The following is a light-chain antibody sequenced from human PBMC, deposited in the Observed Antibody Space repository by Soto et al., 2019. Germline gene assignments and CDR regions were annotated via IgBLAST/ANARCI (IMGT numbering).Light chain of an antibody. J-gene: IGLJ1*01. V-gene: IGLV2-18*02. Sequence: QSALTQPPSVSGSPGQSVAISCTGTSSDVGSYNRVSWYQQPPGTAPKLIISEVSNRPSGVPDRFSGSKSGNTASLTISGLHAEDEADYYCCSWTSSSTYVFGTGTKLTVL. CDR1: SSDVGSYNR. CDR3: CSWTSSSTYV. CDR2: EVS.